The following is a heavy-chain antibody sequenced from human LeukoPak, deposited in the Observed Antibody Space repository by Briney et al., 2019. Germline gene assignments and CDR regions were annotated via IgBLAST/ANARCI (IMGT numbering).Heavy chain of an antibody. CDR3: ARDVPSRTAHYYFDY. CDR1: GFTFSDYY. Sequence: GGSLRLSCAASGFTFSDYYMTYIRQAPGKGLEWVSYISSSGSTIYYADSVKGRFTISRDNAKNTLYLQMNSLRAEDTAVYYCARDVPSRTAHYYFDYWGQGTLVTVSS. J-gene: IGHJ4*02. V-gene: IGHV3-11*04. CDR2: ISSSGSTI. D-gene: IGHD2-2*01.